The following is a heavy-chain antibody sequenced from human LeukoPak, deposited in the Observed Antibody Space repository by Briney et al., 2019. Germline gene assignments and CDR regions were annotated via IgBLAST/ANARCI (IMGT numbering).Heavy chain of an antibody. J-gene: IGHJ4*02. CDR2: IKQDGSEK. D-gene: IGHD3-22*01. CDR3: ATAPSAYSYGSSDYPYSYFDY. Sequence: GGSLRLSCAASGFTFNNYYMTWVRQAPGKGLEWVANIKQDGSEKYSADSVKGRFTISRDNAKTSLYLQMNSLRAEDTAVYYCATAPSAYSYGSSDYPYSYFDYWGQGTPVTVSS. V-gene: IGHV3-7*01. CDR1: GFTFNNYY.